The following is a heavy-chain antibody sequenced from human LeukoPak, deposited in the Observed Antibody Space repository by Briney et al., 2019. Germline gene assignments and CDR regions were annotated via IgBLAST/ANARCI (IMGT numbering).Heavy chain of an antibody. CDR2: IIPIFGTA. D-gene: IGHD3-10*01. J-gene: IGHJ6*03. Sequence: ASVTVSCKASGGTLSSYAISWVRQAPGQGLEWMGGIIPIFGTANYAQKFQGRVTITADESTSTAYMELSSLRSEDTAVYYCASGGLLWFGELSSRDYYYYYMDVWGKGTTVTISS. V-gene: IGHV1-69*13. CDR3: ASGGLLWFGELSSRDYYYYYMDV. CDR1: GGTLSSYA.